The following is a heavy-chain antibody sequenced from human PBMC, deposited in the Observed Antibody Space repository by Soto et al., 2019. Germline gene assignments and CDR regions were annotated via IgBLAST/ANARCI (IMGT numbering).Heavy chain of an antibody. J-gene: IGHJ6*02. CDR2: IYYSGST. CDR3: ARDSRPGHYYGMDV. CDR1: GGSISSGVYY. D-gene: IGHD3-10*01. Sequence: SETLSLTCTVSGGSISSGVYYWSWFRQPPGKGLEWIGYIYYSGSTYYNPSLKSRVTISVDTSKNQFSLKLSSVTAADTAVYYCARDSRPGHYYGMDVWGQGTTVTVSS. V-gene: IGHV4-30-4*01.